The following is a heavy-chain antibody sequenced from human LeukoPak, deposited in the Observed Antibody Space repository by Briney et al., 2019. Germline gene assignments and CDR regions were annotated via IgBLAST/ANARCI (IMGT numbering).Heavy chain of an antibody. D-gene: IGHD2/OR15-2a*01. CDR1: GFSFSGYY. V-gene: IGHV3-11*04. J-gene: IGHJ4*02. Sequence: SGGSLRLSCAVSGFSFSGYYMSWVRQAPGKGLEWVSYISNSGSTIYYADSVKGRFTISRDNAKNSLYLQMNSLRAEDTAVYYCARGPTRANSTDYWGQGALVTVSS. CDR2: ISNSGSTI. CDR3: ARGPTRANSTDY.